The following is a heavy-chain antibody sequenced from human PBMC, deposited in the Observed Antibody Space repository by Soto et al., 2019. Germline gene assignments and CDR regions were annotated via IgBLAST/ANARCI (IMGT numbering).Heavy chain of an antibody. V-gene: IGHV4-34*01. D-gene: IGHD3-22*01. J-gene: IGHJ5*02. CDR2: INHSGST. Sequence: QVQLQQWGAGLLKPSETLSLTCAVYGGSFSGYYWSWIRQPPGKGLEWIGEINHSGSTNYNPSLKSRATISVATAKNQFSLKLSSVTAADSAVYYCARLGYESSPWGQGTLVTVSS. CDR1: GGSFSGYY. CDR3: ARLGYESSP.